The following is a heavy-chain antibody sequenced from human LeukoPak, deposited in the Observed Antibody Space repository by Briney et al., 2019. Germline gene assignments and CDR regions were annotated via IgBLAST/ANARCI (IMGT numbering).Heavy chain of an antibody. D-gene: IGHD1-1*01. J-gene: IGHJ4*02. Sequence: GGSLRLSCAASRFTFSACGMHWVRKAPGKGLEWVAAISFDGSHKYYADSVKGRFTISRDNSMNTLYLQMNSLRAEDTAVYYCAKGTAVDRQYFENWGQGTLVTVSS. V-gene: IGHV3-30*18. CDR2: ISFDGSHK. CDR1: RFTFSACG. CDR3: AKGTAVDRQYFEN.